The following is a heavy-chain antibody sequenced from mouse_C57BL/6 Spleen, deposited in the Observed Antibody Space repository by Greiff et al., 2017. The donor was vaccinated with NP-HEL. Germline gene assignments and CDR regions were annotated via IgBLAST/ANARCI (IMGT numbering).Heavy chain of an antibody. J-gene: IGHJ2*01. CDR3: ASYYDYLFDY. CDR2: ISYDGSN. Sequence: EVQLQESGPGLVKPSQSLSLTCSVTGYSITSGYYWNWIRQFPGNKLEWMGYISYDGSNNYNPSLKNRISITRDTSKNQFFLKLNSVTTEDTATYYCASYYDYLFDYWGQGTTLTVSS. CDR1: GYSITSGYY. D-gene: IGHD2-4*01. V-gene: IGHV3-6*01.